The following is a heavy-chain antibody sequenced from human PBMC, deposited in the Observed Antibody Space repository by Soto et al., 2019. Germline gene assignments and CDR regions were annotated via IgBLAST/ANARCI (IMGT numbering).Heavy chain of an antibody. CDR1: GFTFSTYS. J-gene: IGHJ6*02. CDR3: AREYTAWLLAYGLDV. Sequence: GGSLRLSCVGSGFTFSTYSINWVRQAPGKGLEWVSSISSRSDIYYADSVKGRFTISRDNAKNSVSLQMNSLRAEDTAVYYCAREYTAWLLAYGLDVWGQGTTVTVS. D-gene: IGHD2-2*02. V-gene: IGHV3-21*01. CDR2: ISSRSDI.